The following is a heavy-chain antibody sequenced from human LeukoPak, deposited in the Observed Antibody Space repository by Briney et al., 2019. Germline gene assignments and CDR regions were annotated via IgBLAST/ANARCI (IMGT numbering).Heavy chain of an antibody. Sequence: GGSLRLSCAASRFTFSDYYMSWIRPAPGKGMGWVSYISSSSSYTNYADSVKGRFTISRDNAKNSLYLQMNSLRAEDTAVYYCARDLLGSSWPFDYWGQGTLVTVSS. V-gene: IGHV3-11*05. D-gene: IGHD6-13*01. CDR3: ARDLLGSSWPFDY. J-gene: IGHJ4*02. CDR2: ISSSSSYT. CDR1: RFTFSDYY.